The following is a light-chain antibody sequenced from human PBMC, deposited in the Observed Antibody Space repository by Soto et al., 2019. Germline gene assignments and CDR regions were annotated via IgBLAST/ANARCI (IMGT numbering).Light chain of an antibody. CDR1: QNFTSNY. Sequence: EIVLTQSPGTLSLSPGEGATLSCRASQNFTSNYLAWYQQKAGQSPRLLIFGASNRAFGIPDRFSGSWSATDFTLTIDRLEPTDFAVYYCHQYGSYPLTFGGGTKGEI. J-gene: IGKJ4*01. CDR2: GAS. CDR3: HQYGSYPLT. V-gene: IGKV3-20*01.